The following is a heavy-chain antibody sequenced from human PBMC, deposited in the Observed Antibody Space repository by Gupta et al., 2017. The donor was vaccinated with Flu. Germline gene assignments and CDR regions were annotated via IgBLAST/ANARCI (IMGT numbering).Heavy chain of an antibody. D-gene: IGHD3-10*01. CDR2: INQDGSTK. CDR3: ARNRGWEQSDY. V-gene: IGHV3-7*01. J-gene: IGHJ4*02. Sequence: WGRQAPGKGLEWVANINQDGSTKNYVDSLKGRFTVSRDNAKNSLYLQVDSLRAEDTAVYFCARNRGWEQSDYWGQGTLVTVSS.